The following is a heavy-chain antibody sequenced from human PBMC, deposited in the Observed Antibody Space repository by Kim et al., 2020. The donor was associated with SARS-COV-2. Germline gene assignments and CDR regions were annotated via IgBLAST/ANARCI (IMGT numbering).Heavy chain of an antibody. Sequence: ASVKVSCKASGYTFSNYVMHWVRQAPGQGLEWMGWIKLGNGDTKYSRKFQGRVTMTWDTSASTAYMELSSLRSEDTAVYYCVRADEYHLNLFDPWGQGTLVTVSS. J-gene: IGHJ5*02. CDR2: IKLGNGDT. D-gene: IGHD2-2*01. CDR3: VRADEYHLNLFDP. CDR1: GYTFSNYV. V-gene: IGHV1-3*01.